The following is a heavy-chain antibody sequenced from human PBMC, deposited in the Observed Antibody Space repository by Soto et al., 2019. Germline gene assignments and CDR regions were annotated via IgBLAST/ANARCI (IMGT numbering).Heavy chain of an antibody. CDR3: AKDRYYDSSGYSLLAPYFDY. CDR2: ISGSGGST. J-gene: IGHJ4*02. D-gene: IGHD3-22*01. V-gene: IGHV3-23*01. Sequence: GGSLRLSCAASGFTFSSYAMSWVRQAPGKGLEWVSAISGSGGSTYYADSVKGRFTISRDNSKNTLYLQMNSLRAEDTAVYYCAKDRYYDSSGYSLLAPYFDYWGQGTLVTVSS. CDR1: GFTFSSYA.